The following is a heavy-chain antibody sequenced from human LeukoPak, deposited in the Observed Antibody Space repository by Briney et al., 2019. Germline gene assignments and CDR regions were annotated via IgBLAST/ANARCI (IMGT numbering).Heavy chain of an antibody. J-gene: IGHJ4*02. D-gene: IGHD4-23*01. CDR2: IYSSGST. CDR1: GFNVSNNY. V-gene: IGHV3-53*01. Sequence: GGSLRLSCAASGFNVSNNYMTWVRQAPGKGLEWVSLIYSSGSTYYADSVKGRFTISRDNSKNTLYLQVNSLRAEDTAVYYCARRGDGGRSFDYWGQGALVTVSS. CDR3: ARRGDGGRSFDY.